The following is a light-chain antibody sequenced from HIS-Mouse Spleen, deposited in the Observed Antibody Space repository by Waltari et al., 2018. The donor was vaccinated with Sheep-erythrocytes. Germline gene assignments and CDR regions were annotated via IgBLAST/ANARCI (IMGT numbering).Light chain of an antibody. J-gene: IGLJ1*01. CDR1: DLPKKS. V-gene: IGLV3-10*01. Sequence: SYELTQPPSVSVYPGHTARITCSGADLPKKSVYWDQQKSGQAPVLVIYEDSKRPSEIPERFSGSSSGTMATLTISGAQVEDEADYYCYSTDSSGNHRVFGTGTKVTVL. CDR2: EDS. CDR3: YSTDSSGNHRV.